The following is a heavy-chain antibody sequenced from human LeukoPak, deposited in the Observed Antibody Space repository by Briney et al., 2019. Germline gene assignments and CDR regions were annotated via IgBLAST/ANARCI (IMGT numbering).Heavy chain of an antibody. D-gene: IGHD6-13*01. CDR3: ARDPGQLVYNGGI. CDR2: MNPNSGNT. J-gene: IGHJ3*02. Sequence: ASVKVSCKASGYTFTSYDINWVRQATGQGLEWMGWMNPNSGNTGYAQKFQGRVTMTRGTSTSTVYMELSSLRSEDTAVYYCARDPGQLVYNGGIWGQGTMVTVSS. V-gene: IGHV1-8*01. CDR1: GYTFTSYD.